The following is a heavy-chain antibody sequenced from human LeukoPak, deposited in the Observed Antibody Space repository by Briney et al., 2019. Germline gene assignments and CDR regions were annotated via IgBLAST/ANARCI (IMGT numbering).Heavy chain of an antibody. CDR1: GGSFSGYY. D-gene: IGHD3-3*01. CDR3: ARGAEGVTIFGVVIRDYYYMDV. Sequence: SETLSLTCAVYGGSFSGYYWSWIRQPPGEGLEWIGEINHSGSTNYNPSLKSRVTISVDTSKNQFSLKLSSVTAADTAVYYCARGAEGVTIFGVVIRDYYYMDVWGKGTTVTVSS. CDR2: INHSGST. V-gene: IGHV4-34*01. J-gene: IGHJ6*03.